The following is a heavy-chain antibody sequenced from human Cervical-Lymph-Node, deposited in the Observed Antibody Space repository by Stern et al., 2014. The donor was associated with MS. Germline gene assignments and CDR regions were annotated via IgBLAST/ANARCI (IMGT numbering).Heavy chain of an antibody. CDR1: GFSLSTSGVG. D-gene: IGHD1-7*01. Sequence: QVTLRESGPTLVKPTQTLTLTCTFSGFSLSTSGVGVGWIRQPPGKALEWLAIIYWDDDKRYSPSLKSRLTITKDTSKNQVVLTMTNMDPVDTATYYCAHEVTLYNWNYGFDYWGQGTLVTVSS. J-gene: IGHJ4*02. CDR3: AHEVTLYNWNYGFDY. V-gene: IGHV2-5*02. CDR2: IYWDDDK.